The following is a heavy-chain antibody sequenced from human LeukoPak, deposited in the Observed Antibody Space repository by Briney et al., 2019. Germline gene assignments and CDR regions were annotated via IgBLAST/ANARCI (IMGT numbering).Heavy chain of an antibody. Sequence: GGSLRLSCAASGFTVSSNYMSWVRQAPGKGLEWVSVIYSGGSTYYADSVKGRFTISRDNSKNTLYLQMNSLRAEDTAVYYCAKDLDYYDSSGYYRTVPDYFDYWGQGTLVTVSS. V-gene: IGHV3-66*01. D-gene: IGHD3-22*01. J-gene: IGHJ4*02. CDR1: GFTVSSNY. CDR3: AKDLDYYDSSGYYRTVPDYFDY. CDR2: IYSGGST.